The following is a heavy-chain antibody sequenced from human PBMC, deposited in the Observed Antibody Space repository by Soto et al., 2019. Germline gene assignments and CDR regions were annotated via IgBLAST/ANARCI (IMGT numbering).Heavy chain of an antibody. CDR1: GFTFSSYG. CDR3: ARAYSSSADGALDI. Sequence: QVQLVESGGGVVQPGRSLRLSCAASGFTFSSYGMHWVRQAPGKGLEWVAVIWYDGSNKYYADSVKGRFTISRDNSKNTLYLQMNSLRAEDTAVYYCARAYSSSADGALDIWGQGTMVTVSS. CDR2: IWYDGSNK. D-gene: IGHD6-6*01. V-gene: IGHV3-33*01. J-gene: IGHJ3*02.